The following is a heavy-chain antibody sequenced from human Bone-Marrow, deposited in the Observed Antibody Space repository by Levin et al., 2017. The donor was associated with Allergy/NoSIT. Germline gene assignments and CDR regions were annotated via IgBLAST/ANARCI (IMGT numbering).Heavy chain of an antibody. Sequence: QAGESLKISCAASGLISFSAYWMHWVRQAPGKGLLWVSHINSDGTSTNYADSVKGRFTISRDNAKNTLYLQMNSLRAEDTAVYYCASLPAAHFLYMDVWGKGTTVTVSS. J-gene: IGHJ6*03. CDR1: GLISFSAYW. D-gene: IGHD2-2*01. CDR2: INSDGTST. CDR3: ASLPAAHFLYMDV. V-gene: IGHV3-74*01.